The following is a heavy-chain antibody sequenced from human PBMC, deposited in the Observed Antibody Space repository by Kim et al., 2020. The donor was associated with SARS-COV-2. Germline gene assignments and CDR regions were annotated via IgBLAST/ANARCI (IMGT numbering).Heavy chain of an antibody. CDR2: IYYSGTT. V-gene: IGHV4-59*08. CDR3: ARHKPGPYDY. J-gene: IGHJ4*02. CDR1: GGSISSYY. Sequence: SETLSLTCTVSGGSISSYYWSWIRQPPGKGLEWIGYIYYSGTTSYNPSLKSRVTISVDTSKNQFSLKLSSVTAADTAVYYCARHKPGPYDYWGQGTLVT.